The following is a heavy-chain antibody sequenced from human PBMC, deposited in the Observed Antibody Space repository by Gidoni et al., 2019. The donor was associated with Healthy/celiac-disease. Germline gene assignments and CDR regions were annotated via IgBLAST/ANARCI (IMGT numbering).Heavy chain of an antibody. CDR2: IYYSGST. CDR1: GGSISSSSYY. V-gene: IGHV4-39*07. Sequence: QLQLQESGPGLVKPSETLSLTCTVAGGSISSSSYYWGWSRQPPGKGLEWIGSIYYSGSTYYNPSLKSRVTISVDTSKNQFSLKLSSVTAADTAVYYCARAEITPGYYYGMDVWGQGTTVTVSS. D-gene: IGHD1-20*01. J-gene: IGHJ6*02. CDR3: ARAEITPGYYYGMDV.